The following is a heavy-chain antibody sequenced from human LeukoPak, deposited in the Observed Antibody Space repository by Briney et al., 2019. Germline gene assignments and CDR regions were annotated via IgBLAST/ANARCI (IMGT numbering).Heavy chain of an antibody. J-gene: IGHJ3*02. CDR2: ISGSGGST. CDR3: AKVRLLWFGELLSRGLDTFDI. D-gene: IGHD3-10*01. CDR1: EFTFSSYA. V-gene: IGHV3-23*01. Sequence: GGSLRLSCAASEFTFSSYAMQWVRQAPGKGLEWVSGISGSGGSTYYADSVRGRFTISRDNSKNTLYLQVNSLRAEDTAVYYCAKVRLLWFGELLSRGLDTFDIWGQGTMVTVSS.